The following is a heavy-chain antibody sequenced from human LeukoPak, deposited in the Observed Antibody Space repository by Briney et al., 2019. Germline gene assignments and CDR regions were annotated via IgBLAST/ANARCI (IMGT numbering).Heavy chain of an antibody. CDR2: INPNSGGT. D-gene: IGHD2-21*02. Sequence: ASVKVSCKASGYTFTGYYMHWVRQAPGQGLEWMGRINPNSGGTNYAQKFQGRVTMTRDTSISTAYMELRSLRSDDTAVYYCARDPTAYCGGDCYSVWWYYFDYWGQGTLVTVSS. CDR1: GYTFTGYY. CDR3: ARDPTAYCGGDCYSVWWYYFDY. V-gene: IGHV1-2*06. J-gene: IGHJ4*02.